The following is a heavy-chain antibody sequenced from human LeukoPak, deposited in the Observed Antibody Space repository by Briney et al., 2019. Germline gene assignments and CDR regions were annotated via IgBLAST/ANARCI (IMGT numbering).Heavy chain of an antibody. V-gene: IGHV3-23*01. CDR2: ISGSGGST. CDR1: GSTFSSYA. CDR3: ARAEYDRSGSIYYYYGMDI. D-gene: IGHD3-22*01. Sequence: GGSLRLSCAASGSTFSSYAMSWVRQAPGKGLEWVSAISGSGGSTYYADSVKGRFTISRDNSKNTLYLQMNSLRREDTAEYYCARAEYDRSGSIYYYYGMDIWGQGTTVTVSS. J-gene: IGHJ6*02.